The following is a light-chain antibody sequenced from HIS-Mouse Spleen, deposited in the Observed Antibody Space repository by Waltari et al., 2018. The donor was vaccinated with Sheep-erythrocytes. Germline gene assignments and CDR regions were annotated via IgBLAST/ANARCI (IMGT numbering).Light chain of an antibody. CDR2: LGS. Sequence: DIVMTQSPLSLPVTPGEPASISCRSSQSLLHSNGYNYLDWYLQKPGQSPQLLIYLGSTRASGVPDRFSGSGSGTDFTLKISRVEAEDVGVYYCMQALQTPLTFGGGTRWRSN. J-gene: IGKJ4*01. CDR1: QSLLHSNGYNY. CDR3: MQALQTPLT. V-gene: IGKV2-28*01.